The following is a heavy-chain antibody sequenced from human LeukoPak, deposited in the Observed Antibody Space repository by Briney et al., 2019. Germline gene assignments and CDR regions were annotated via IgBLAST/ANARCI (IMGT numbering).Heavy chain of an antibody. J-gene: IGHJ5*02. CDR3: AKGASSGWLLYWFDP. CDR2: ISGSGVST. V-gene: IGHV3-23*01. D-gene: IGHD6-19*01. Sequence: GGSLRLSCAASGFTFSSYVMTWVRQAPGRGLEWASGISGSGVSTYYADSVKGRFTISRDNSKNTLYLQINSLRAEDTAIYYCAKGASSGWLLYWFDPWGQGTLVTVSS. CDR1: GFTFSSYV.